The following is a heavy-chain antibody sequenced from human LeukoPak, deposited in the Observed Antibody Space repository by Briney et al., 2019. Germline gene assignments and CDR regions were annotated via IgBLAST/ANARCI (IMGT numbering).Heavy chain of an antibody. Sequence: GGSLRLSCAASGFTFSNYAMSWVRQAPGKELEWVSAISDDGGATYHADSVKGRFTISRHNSKNTLYLQMNSLRAEDTAVYYCAKRYCTGGSCCPDYWGQGTLVTVSS. CDR3: AKRYCTGGSCCPDY. V-gene: IGHV3-23*01. J-gene: IGHJ4*02. CDR1: GFTFSNYA. D-gene: IGHD2-15*01. CDR2: ISDDGGAT.